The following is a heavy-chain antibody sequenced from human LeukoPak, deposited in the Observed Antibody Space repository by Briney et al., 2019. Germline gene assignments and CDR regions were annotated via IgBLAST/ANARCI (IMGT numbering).Heavy chain of an antibody. J-gene: IGHJ4*02. D-gene: IGHD6-19*01. CDR2: ISGSGGST. CDR3: AKGTLSVAGRFDY. V-gene: IGHV3-23*01. Sequence: GGSLRLSCAASEFTFSSYAMSWVRQAPGKGLEWVSVISGSGGSTHYAGSVKGRFTISRDNSENTLYLQMDSLRADDTAVYYCAKGTLSVAGRFDYWGQGTLVTVSS. CDR1: EFTFSSYA.